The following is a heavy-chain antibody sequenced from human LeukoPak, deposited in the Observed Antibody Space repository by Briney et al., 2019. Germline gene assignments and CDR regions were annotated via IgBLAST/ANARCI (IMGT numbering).Heavy chain of an antibody. J-gene: IGHJ4*02. Sequence: GGSLRLSCAASGLTFSSYAMHWVRQAPGKGLEYVSAISSNGGSTYYANSVKGRFTISRDNSKNTLYLQMGSLRAEDMAVYYCASGDCSNTSCYTFYYWGQGTLVTVSS. D-gene: IGHD2-2*02. CDR1: GLTFSSYA. CDR2: ISSNGGST. CDR3: ASGDCSNTSCYTFYY. V-gene: IGHV3-64*01.